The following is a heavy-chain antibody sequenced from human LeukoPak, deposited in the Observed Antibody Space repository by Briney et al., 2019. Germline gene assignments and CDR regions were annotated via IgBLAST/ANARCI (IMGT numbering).Heavy chain of an antibody. CDR3: ARRRYYDGSGYLE. CDR1: GDSVSRSDSY. Sequence: SETLSLTCSGSGDSVSRSDSYWDWIRQPPGKGLEWIGTIYYSGRTYYSPSLKSRVTMSVDPSNNQFSLNLRSVTAADTALYYCARRRYYDGSGYLEWGQGTLLSVSS. CDR2: IYYSGRT. V-gene: IGHV4-39*01. J-gene: IGHJ1*01. D-gene: IGHD3-22*01.